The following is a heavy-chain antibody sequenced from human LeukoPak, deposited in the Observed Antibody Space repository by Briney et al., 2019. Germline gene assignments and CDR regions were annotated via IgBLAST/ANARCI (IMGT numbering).Heavy chain of an antibody. CDR1: GFTFNNYP. V-gene: IGHV3-21*01. D-gene: IGHD3-22*01. CDR2: VSDDGGDK. J-gene: IGHJ4*02. CDR3: ARDLYYYDSSGYYGFDY. Sequence: GGSLRLSCAASGFTFNNYPMTWVRQAPGKGLEWVSAVSDDGGDKKYAASVKGRFTISRDNAKNSLYLQMNSLRAEDTAVYYCARDLYYYDSSGYYGFDYWGQGTLVTVSS.